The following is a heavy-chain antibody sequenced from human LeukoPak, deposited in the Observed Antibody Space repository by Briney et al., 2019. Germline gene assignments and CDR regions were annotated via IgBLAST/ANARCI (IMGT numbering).Heavy chain of an antibody. Sequence: PGGSLRLSCAASGFTFNSYSMNWVRQAPGKGLEWVSGISWNSGSIGYADSVKGRFTISRDNAKNSLYLQMNSLRAEDTALYYCAKDSKRWLQSADFDYWGQGTLVTVSS. CDR2: ISWNSGSI. CDR1: GFTFNSYS. V-gene: IGHV3-9*01. D-gene: IGHD5-24*01. J-gene: IGHJ4*02. CDR3: AKDSKRWLQSADFDY.